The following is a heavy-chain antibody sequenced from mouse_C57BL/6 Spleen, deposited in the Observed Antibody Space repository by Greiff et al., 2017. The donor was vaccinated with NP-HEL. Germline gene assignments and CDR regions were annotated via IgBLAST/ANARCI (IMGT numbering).Heavy chain of an antibody. CDR1: GFNIKDDY. D-gene: IGHD3-2*02. Sequence: VQLQQSGAELVRPGASVKLSCTASGFNIKDDYMHWVKQRPEQGLEWIGWIDPENGDTEYASKFQGKATITADTSSNTAYLQRSSLTSEDTAVYYCTTAQGFAYWGQGTLVTVSA. CDR2: IDPENGDT. V-gene: IGHV14-4*01. CDR3: TTAQGFAY. J-gene: IGHJ3*01.